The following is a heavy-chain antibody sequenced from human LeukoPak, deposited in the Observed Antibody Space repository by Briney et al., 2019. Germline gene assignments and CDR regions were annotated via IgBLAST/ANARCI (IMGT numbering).Heavy chain of an antibody. CDR2: IYTSGST. CDR3: ASGSLGYCSGGSCYSDDY. D-gene: IGHD2-15*01. V-gene: IGHV4-4*07. Sequence: SETLSLTCTVSGGSISSYYWSWTRQPAGKGLEWIGRIYTSGSTNYNPSLKSRVTMSVDTSKNQFSLKLSSVTAADTAVYYCASGSLGYCSGGSCYSDDYWGQGALVTVSS. J-gene: IGHJ4*02. CDR1: GGSISSYY.